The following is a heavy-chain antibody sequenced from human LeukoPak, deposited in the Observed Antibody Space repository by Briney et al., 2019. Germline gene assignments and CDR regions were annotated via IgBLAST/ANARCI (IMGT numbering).Heavy chain of an antibody. CDR2: ISGSGGST. Sequence: GGSLRLSCAASGFTFSSYAMSWVRQAPGKGLEWVSAISGSGGSTYCADSVKGRFTISRDNSKNTLYLQMNSLRAEDTAVYYCAKRGWPDFYYYYYGMDVWGQGTTVTVSS. CDR1: GFTFSSYA. V-gene: IGHV3-23*01. CDR3: AKRGWPDFYYYYYGMDV. J-gene: IGHJ6*02. D-gene: IGHD1-14*01.